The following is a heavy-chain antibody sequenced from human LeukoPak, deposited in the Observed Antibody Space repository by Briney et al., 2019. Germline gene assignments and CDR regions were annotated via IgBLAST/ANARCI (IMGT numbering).Heavy chain of an antibody. V-gene: IGHV4-4*07. CDR2: IYISGST. CDR1: GGSISAYY. D-gene: IGHD2-21*02. Sequence: SETLSLTCTVSGGSISAYYWSWIRQPAGKGLEWIGRIYISGSTNCNPSLRSRVTISIEKSKNQFSLKLSSVTAADTAVYYCAGAYCGGDCYSGRAFDIWGQGTMVTVSS. J-gene: IGHJ3*02. CDR3: AGAYCGGDCYSGRAFDI.